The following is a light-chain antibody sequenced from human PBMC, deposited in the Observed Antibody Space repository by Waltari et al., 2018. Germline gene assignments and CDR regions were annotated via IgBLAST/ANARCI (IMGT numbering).Light chain of an antibody. J-gene: IGLJ3*02. V-gene: IGLV2-14*01. Sequence: QSALTQPASVSGSPGQSITISCTGTSSDIGGHNYFSWYQQHPGKAPKLVIFEVTTRPSGVSNRFSGSKSGNTASLTISGLQAEDEADYYCTSYTTSVTWVFGGGTKVTVL. CDR2: EVT. CDR1: SSDIGGHNY. CDR3: TSYTTSVTWV.